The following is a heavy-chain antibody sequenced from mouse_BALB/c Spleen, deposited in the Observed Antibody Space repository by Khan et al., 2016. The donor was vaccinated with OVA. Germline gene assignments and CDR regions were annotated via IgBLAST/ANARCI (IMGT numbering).Heavy chain of an antibody. CDR1: GFSFSGYS. J-gene: IGHJ2*01. D-gene: IGHD1-1*01. CDR3: TRLRGYYGGNPYFDY. Sequence: EVQLVESGGDLVRPGGSLKLSCAGSGFSFSGYSMSWVHQTPEKRLEWVATISSGGSYASSPDKVKGQFTITGDNAKTTLYLQMGSLKSEDTAMYFCTRLRGYYGGNPYFDYWGQGTLLTVSS. V-gene: IGHV5-6-4*01. CDR2: ISSGGSYA.